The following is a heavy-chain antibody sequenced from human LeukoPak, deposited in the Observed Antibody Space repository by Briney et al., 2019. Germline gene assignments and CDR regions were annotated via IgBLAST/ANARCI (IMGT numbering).Heavy chain of an antibody. Sequence: GESLKISCEASGSIFLNYWIGWVRQVPGKGLDWMGLIHPGDSDTRYSPSFQGQVTISVDKSITTAYLQWSSLRSADTAVYFCARVVVVTSTHWYFDLWGRGSLVTVFS. CDR1: GSIFLNYW. J-gene: IGHJ2*01. V-gene: IGHV5-51*01. CDR3: ARVVVVTSTHWYFDL. D-gene: IGHD2-21*02. CDR2: IHPGDSDT.